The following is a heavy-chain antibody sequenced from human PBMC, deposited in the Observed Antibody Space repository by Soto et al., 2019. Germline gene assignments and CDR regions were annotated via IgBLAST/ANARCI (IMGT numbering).Heavy chain of an antibody. J-gene: IGHJ4*02. Sequence: NPSGTLYLTCTVSGGSISSGDYDGTWIRQPPGKGLEWIGYIYYSGSTNYNPSLKSRVTISVDTSKNQFSLELNSVTAADTAVYYCGGGIATIQFDYWGQGTLVTVSS. D-gene: IGHD6-13*01. CDR3: GGGIATIQFDY. CDR1: GGSISSGDYD. CDR2: IYYSGST. V-gene: IGHV4-61*08.